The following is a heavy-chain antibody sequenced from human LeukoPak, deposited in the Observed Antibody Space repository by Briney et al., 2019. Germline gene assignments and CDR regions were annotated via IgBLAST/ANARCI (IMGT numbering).Heavy chain of an antibody. Sequence: PGGSLRLSCAASGFTLSSYWMSWVRQAPGKGLEWVANIKQDGSEKYYVDSVKGRFTISRDNAKNSLYLQMNSLRAEDTAVYYCARTRGSRSFDYWGQGTLVTVSS. CDR1: GFTLSSYW. CDR3: ARTRGSRSFDY. J-gene: IGHJ4*02. V-gene: IGHV3-7*01. CDR2: IKQDGSEK. D-gene: IGHD1-26*01.